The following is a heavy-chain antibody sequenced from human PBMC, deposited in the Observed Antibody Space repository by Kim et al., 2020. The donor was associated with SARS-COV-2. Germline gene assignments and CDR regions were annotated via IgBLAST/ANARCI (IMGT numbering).Heavy chain of an antibody. V-gene: IGHV1-69*04. J-gene: IGHJ4*02. Sequence: SVKVSCKASGGTFSSYAISWVRQAPGQGLEWMGRIIPILGIANYAQKFQGRVTITADKSTSTAYMELSSLRSEDTAVYYCARGNYYDSSGYDYWGQGTLVTVSS. D-gene: IGHD3-22*01. CDR2: IIPILGIA. CDR3: ARGNYYDSSGYDY. CDR1: GGTFSSYA.